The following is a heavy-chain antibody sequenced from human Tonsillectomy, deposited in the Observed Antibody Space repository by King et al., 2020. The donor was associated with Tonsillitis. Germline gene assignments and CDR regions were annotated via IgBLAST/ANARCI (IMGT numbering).Heavy chain of an antibody. D-gene: IGHD3-22*01. CDR1: GGSISSYY. CDR2: IYYSGST. J-gene: IGHJ3*02. V-gene: IGHV4-59*08. Sequence: VQLQESGPGLVKPSETLSLTCTVSGGSISSYYWSWIRQPPGKGLEWIGYIYYSGSTNYNPSLKSRVTISVDTSKNQFSLKLSSVTAADPAVYYCARRPNYYDSSGYWGGYAFDIWGQGTMVTVSS. CDR3: ARRPNYYDSSGYWGGYAFDI.